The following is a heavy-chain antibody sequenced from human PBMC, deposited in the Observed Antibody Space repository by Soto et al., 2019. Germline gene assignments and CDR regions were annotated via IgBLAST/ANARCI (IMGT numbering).Heavy chain of an antibody. V-gene: IGHV3-21*05. CDR3: AGVYDILTPGWLDP. CDR1: GFTLSNYG. Sequence: PGGSLRLSCAASGFTLSNYGMHWVRQAPGKGLEWISYISTNSRYTKYADSVKGRFTISRDDAKNSLYLQMNSLRVEDTAVYYWAGVYDILTPGWLDPWGKGTLVTVSS. CDR2: ISTNSRYT. D-gene: IGHD3-9*01. J-gene: IGHJ5*02.